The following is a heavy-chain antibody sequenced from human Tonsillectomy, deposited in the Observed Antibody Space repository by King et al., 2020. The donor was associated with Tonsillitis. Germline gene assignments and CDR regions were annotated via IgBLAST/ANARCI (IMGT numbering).Heavy chain of an antibody. CDR3: ARDPLELVATIGYYYYGLDV. V-gene: IGHV1-69*09. J-gene: IGHJ6*02. CDR1: GGTFSNYA. D-gene: IGHD5-12*01. Sequence: QLVQSGAEVKKPGSSVKVSCKASGGTFSNYAISWVQQAPGQGLEWMGRIIPILGMANYTQKFQGRVTITADKSTTTASMELSSLRSEETAVYYCARDPLELVATIGYYYYGLDVWGQGTTVTVSS. CDR2: IIPILGMA.